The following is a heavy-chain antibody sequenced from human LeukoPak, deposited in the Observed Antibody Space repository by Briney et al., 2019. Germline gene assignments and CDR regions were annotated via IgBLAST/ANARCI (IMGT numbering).Heavy chain of an antibody. CDR3: ARGVGYNYRLYHFDY. CDR2: IYYSGST. J-gene: IGHJ4*02. CDR1: GGSISSYQ. V-gene: IGHV4-59*08. Sequence: PSETLSLTCTVSGGSISSYQWSWIRQPPGKGLEWIGYIYYSGSTIYNPSLKSRVTISVDTSKNQFSLKLSSVTAADTAVYYCARGVGYNYRLYHFDYWGQGTLVTVSS. D-gene: IGHD5-12*01.